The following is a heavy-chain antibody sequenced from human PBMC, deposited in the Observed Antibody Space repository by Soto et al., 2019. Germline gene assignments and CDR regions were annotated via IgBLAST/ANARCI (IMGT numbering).Heavy chain of an antibody. CDR1: GFTFSDYY. CDR2: ISHSGGTI. V-gene: IGHV3-11*01. D-gene: IGHD6-13*01. J-gene: IGHJ5*02. CDR3: ARDLIAAAGRRRWFAP. Sequence: QVQLVESGGGLVKPGGSLRLSCVASGFTFSDYYMSWIRQAPGKGLEWVSFISHSGGTINYADSVQGRFTISRDNTKNSLYLQMNTLRAEDTALYYCARDLIAAAGRRRWFAPWGQVTLVTVSS.